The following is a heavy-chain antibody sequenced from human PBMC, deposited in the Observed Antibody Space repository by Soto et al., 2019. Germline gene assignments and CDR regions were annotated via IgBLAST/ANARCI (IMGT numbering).Heavy chain of an antibody. V-gene: IGHV4-30-4*01. Sequence: SETLSLTCTVSGGSISSGDYYWSWIRQPPGKGLEWIGYIYYSGSTYYNPSLKSRVTISVDTSKNQFSLKLSSVTAADTAVYYCARVGATYYYYGMDVWGQGTTVTVS. CDR1: GGSISSGDYY. D-gene: IGHD1-26*01. J-gene: IGHJ6*02. CDR3: ARVGATYYYYGMDV. CDR2: IYYSGST.